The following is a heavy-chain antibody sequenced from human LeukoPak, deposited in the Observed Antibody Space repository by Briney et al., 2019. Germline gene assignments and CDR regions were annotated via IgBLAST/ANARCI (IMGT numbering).Heavy chain of an antibody. J-gene: IGHJ4*02. CDR3: ASFSSGKD. V-gene: IGHV1-18*04. Sequence: SVTVSCKASGYTFTNYGISWVRQAAGQGLEWMGWISAYNGNTNYAQKLQGRVTMTTDTSTSTAYMERRSLRSDDTAVYYCASFSSGKDWGQGTLVTVSS. D-gene: IGHD6-19*01. CDR2: ISAYNGNT. CDR1: GYTFTNYG.